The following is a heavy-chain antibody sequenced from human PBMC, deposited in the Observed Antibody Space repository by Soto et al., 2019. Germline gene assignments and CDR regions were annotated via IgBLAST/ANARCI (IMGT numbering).Heavy chain of an antibody. D-gene: IGHD5-12*01. CDR2: IVPIGDTS. J-gene: IGHJ4*02. Sequence: QVQLVQSGAEVRQPASSVKVSCKTSGGTFSSYAISWVRQAPGQGLEWMGGIVPIGDTSTYAQKFQGRVTITANESTIAVYMELSSLRSDDTAVYYCVRVVAIPGYPDNWGQGTLVTVSS. CDR3: VRVVAIPGYPDN. V-gene: IGHV1-69*12. CDR1: GGTFSSYA.